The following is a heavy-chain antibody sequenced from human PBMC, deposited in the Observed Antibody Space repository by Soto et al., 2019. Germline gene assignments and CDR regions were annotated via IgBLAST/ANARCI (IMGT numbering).Heavy chain of an antibody. Sequence: PSETLSLTCAVSGGSISSNNWWSWVRQAPGKGLEWIGEVHHSGRANYNPSLKSRATILVDKSKNQIFLKLSFMTAADTALYYCARDRYYSSYGLDVWGPGATVTVSS. CDR2: VHHSGRA. J-gene: IGHJ6*02. CDR1: GGSISSNNW. CDR3: ARDRYYSSYGLDV. D-gene: IGHD3-9*01. V-gene: IGHV4-4*02.